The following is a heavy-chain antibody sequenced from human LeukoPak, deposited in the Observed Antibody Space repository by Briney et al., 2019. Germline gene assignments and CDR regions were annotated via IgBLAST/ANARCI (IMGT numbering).Heavy chain of an antibody. D-gene: IGHD3-10*01. V-gene: IGHV6-1*01. Sequence: SQTLSLTCALSGDSVSSNSAAWNWIRQSPSRGLEWLVRTYYRSKWYNDYAVSVKSRITINPDTSKNQFSLQLNSVTPEDTAVYYCARELLWFGELLGVWFDPWGQGTLVTVSS. CDR3: ARELLWFGELLGVWFDP. J-gene: IGHJ5*02. CDR1: GDSVSSNSAA. CDR2: TYYRSKWYN.